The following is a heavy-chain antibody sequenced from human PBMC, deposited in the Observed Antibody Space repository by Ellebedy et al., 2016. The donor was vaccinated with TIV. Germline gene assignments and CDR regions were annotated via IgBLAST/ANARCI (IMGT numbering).Heavy chain of an antibody. V-gene: IGHV3-23*01. CDR1: GFTFGFSFSRHA. J-gene: IGHJ3*01. D-gene: IGHD3-16*01. CDR2: ISGSGGST. Sequence: PGGSLRLSCAASGFTFGFSFSRHAMGWVRQAPGKGLEWVSGISGSGGSTYYADSVERRFTISRDNSKNTLYLQLNSLRAEETALYYCARTTTMTTFGAFDFWGQGTMVTVSS. CDR3: ARTTTMTTFGAFDF.